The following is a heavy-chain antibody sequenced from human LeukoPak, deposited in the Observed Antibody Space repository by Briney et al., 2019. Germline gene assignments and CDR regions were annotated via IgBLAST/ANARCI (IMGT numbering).Heavy chain of an antibody. D-gene: IGHD6-19*01. CDR2: IYYSGST. CDR3: ARVSQYSSGRHNWFDP. V-gene: IGHV4-39*07. J-gene: IGHJ5*02. CDR1: GGSISSSSYY. Sequence: SETLSLTCTVSGGSISSSSYYWGWIRQPPGKGLEWIGIIYYSGSTYYNPSLKSRVTISVDTSKNQFSLKLSSVTAADTAVYYCARVSQYSSGRHNWFDPWGQGTLVTVSS.